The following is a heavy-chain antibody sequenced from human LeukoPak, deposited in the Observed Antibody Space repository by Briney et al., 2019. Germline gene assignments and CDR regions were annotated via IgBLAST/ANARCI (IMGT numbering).Heavy chain of an antibody. J-gene: IGHJ4*02. D-gene: IGHD3-10*01. Sequence: PSETLSLTCSVSGGSISSGSYYWSWIRQPAGKGLEWIGRIYTSGSTNYNPSLKSRVTISVDTSKNQFSLKLSSVTAADTAVYYCAREALYGSGSYGIDYWGQGTLVTVSS. CDR1: GGSISSGSYY. V-gene: IGHV4-61*02. CDR2: IYTSGST. CDR3: AREALYGSGSYGIDY.